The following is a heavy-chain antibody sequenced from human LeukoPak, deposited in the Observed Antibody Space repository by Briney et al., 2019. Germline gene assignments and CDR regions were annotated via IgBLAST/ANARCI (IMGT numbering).Heavy chain of an antibody. CDR3: AGGRVTTGRDH. J-gene: IGHJ4*02. V-gene: IGHV3-21*01. CDR1: GFTFSSYS. CDR2: ISSSSGYI. D-gene: IGHD4-11*01. Sequence: GGSLRHSCAASGFTFSSYSMNCVRQAPGKGLEWFSSISSSSGYIYYAASVKGRFTISRDNAKNSLYLQMNSLTAEDTAVYYCAGGRVTTGRDHWGQGTLVTVSS.